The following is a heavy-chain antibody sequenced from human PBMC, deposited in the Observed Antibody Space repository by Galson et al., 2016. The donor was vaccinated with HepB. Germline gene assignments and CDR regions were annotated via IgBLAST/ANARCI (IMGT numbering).Heavy chain of an antibody. CDR1: GGTFSSYG. J-gene: IGHJ4*02. V-gene: IGHV1-69*13. CDR2: INPIFGTG. Sequence: SVKVSCKASGGTFSSYGIGWVRQAPGQGLEWMGGINPIFGTGNNAQKFQGRVTITADESTSTAYMELSSLRSEDTAVYYCARDPLFDYWGQGTLVTVSS. CDR3: ARDPLFDY.